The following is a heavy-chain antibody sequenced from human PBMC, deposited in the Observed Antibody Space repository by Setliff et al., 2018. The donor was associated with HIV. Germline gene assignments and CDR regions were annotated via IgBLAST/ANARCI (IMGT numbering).Heavy chain of an antibody. CDR1: GGSISSYY. J-gene: IGHJ4*02. CDR2: IYTSGSV. Sequence: SETLSLTCTVSGGSISSYYWSWIRQPPGKGLEWIGYIYTSGSVNYNPSLNSRVTIPVDTSKNQFSLKVNSVTAADTAVYYCARSPRIGVAGEFEYWGQGTLVTVSS. CDR3: ARSPRIGVAGEFEY. D-gene: IGHD6-19*01. V-gene: IGHV4-4*09.